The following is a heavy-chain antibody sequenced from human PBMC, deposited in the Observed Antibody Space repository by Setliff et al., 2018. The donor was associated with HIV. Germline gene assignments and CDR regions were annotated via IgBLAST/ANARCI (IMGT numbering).Heavy chain of an antibody. D-gene: IGHD2-2*02. CDR1: GYSFTNYW. V-gene: IGHV5-51*01. Sequence: GESLKISCKASGYSFTNYWVGWVRQMPGSGLEWMGLIWPDDSDTIYSPSFQGQVTMSADKSISTAYLQWSSLKAPDTAMYYCAKGVKYLGPWGQGTLVTVSS. CDR2: IWPDDSDT. CDR3: AKGVKYLGP. J-gene: IGHJ5*02.